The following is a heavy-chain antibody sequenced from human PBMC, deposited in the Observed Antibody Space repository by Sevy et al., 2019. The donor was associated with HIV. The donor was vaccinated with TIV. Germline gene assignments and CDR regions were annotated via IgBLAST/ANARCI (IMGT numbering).Heavy chain of an antibody. D-gene: IGHD5-12*01. CDR3: ARDSEIPIVATITSFDY. CDR1: GFTFSSYW. V-gene: IGHV3-7*03. Sequence: GGSLRLSCAASGFTFSSYWMSWVRQAPGKGLEWVANIKQDGSEKYYVDSVKGRFTISRDNAKNSLYLQMYSLRAEDTAVYYCARDSEIPIVATITSFDYWGQGTLVTVSS. J-gene: IGHJ4*02. CDR2: IKQDGSEK.